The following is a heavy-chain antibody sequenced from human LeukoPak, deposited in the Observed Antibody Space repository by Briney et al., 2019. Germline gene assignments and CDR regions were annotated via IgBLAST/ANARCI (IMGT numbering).Heavy chain of an antibody. V-gene: IGHV4-39*01. CDR2: IYYGGST. CDR3: ARALGYCSGGSCTRGYNWFDP. J-gene: IGHJ5*02. CDR1: GGSLSGYY. Sequence: SETLSLTCSFSGGSLSGYYWGWIRQPPGKGLEWIGSIYYGGSTYYNPSLKSRVTISVDTSMNQFSLKLSFVTTADTAVYYCARALGYCSGGSCTRGYNWFDPWGQGTLVTVPS. D-gene: IGHD2-15*01.